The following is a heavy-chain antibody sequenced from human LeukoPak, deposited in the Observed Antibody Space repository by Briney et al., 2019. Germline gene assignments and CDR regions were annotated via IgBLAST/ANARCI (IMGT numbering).Heavy chain of an antibody. Sequence: PSETLSLTCTVSGGSISSYYWSWIRQPPGKGLEWIGYIYYSGSTNYNPSLKSRVTMSVDTSKNQFSLKLSSVTAADTAVYYCAREVYYYDSSGYSRTYYFDYWGQGILVTVSS. CDR1: GGSISSYY. CDR3: AREVYYYDSSGYSRTYYFDY. V-gene: IGHV4-59*12. J-gene: IGHJ4*02. CDR2: IYYSGST. D-gene: IGHD3-22*01.